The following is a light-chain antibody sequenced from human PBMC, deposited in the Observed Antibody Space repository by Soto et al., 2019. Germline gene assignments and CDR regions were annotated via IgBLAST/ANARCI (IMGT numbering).Light chain of an antibody. CDR2: EVS. CDR1: SSDVGGYNY. CDR3: SSYAGSNNLVV. J-gene: IGLJ2*01. Sequence: QSVLTQPPSASGSPGQSVTISCTRTSSDVGGYNYVSWYQQHPGKAPKLMIYEVSKRPSGVPDRFSGSKSGNTASLTVSGLQAEDEADYYCSSYAGSNNLVVFGGGTKVTV. V-gene: IGLV2-8*01.